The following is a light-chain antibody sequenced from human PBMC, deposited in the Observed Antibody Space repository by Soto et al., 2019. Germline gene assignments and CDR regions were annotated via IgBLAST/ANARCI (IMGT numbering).Light chain of an antibody. CDR2: LGS. Sequence: DIVMTQSPLSLPVTPGEPASISCRSSQSLLHSNGYNYLDWYLQKPGQSPQLLIYLGSNRASGVPDRFSGRGSGPDFTMKNSRVEADGVGVYYCMQALQTQLTFGGGTKVEIK. CDR3: MQALQTQLT. J-gene: IGKJ4*01. V-gene: IGKV2-28*01. CDR1: QSLLHSNGYNY.